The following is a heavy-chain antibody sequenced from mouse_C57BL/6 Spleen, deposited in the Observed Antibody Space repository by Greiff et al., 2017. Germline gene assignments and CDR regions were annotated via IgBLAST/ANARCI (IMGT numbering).Heavy chain of an antibody. CDR1: GFTFSSYA. V-gene: IGHV5-4*01. J-gene: IGHJ4*01. D-gene: IGHD3-2*02. CDR2: ISDGGSYT. CDR3: ARDSSGYEAMDY. Sequence: VQLKQSGGGLVKPGGSLKLSCAASGFTFSSYAMSWVRQTPDKRLEWVATISDGGSYTYYPDNVKGRFTISRDNAKNNLYLQMSHLKSEDTAMYYCARDSSGYEAMDYWGQGTSVTVSS.